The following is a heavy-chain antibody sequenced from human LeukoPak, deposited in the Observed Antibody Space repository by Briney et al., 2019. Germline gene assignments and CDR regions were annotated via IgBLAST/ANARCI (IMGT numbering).Heavy chain of an antibody. CDR3: ASAPAGGFWSAGCYYYYMDV. CDR1: GGTFSSYA. Sequence: ASVKVSCKASGGTFSSYAISWVRQAPGQGLEWMGGIIPIFGTANYAQKFQGRVTITTDESTSTAYMELSSLRSEDTAVYYCASAPAGGFWSAGCYYYYMDVWGKGTTVTVSS. CDR2: IIPIFGTA. J-gene: IGHJ6*03. D-gene: IGHD3-3*01. V-gene: IGHV1-69*05.